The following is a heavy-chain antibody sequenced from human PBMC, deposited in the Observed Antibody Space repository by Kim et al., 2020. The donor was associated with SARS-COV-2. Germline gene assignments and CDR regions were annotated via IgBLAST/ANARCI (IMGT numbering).Heavy chain of an antibody. J-gene: IGHJ4*01. CDR1: GFSFSSYW. Sequence: GGSLRLSCVASGFSFSSYWMSWARQAPGKGLEWVAKIKEDGSEKYYVDSVKGRFTISRDNAESSVYMQMNSLRAEDTAVYYCARYYCITSSCYMFDYWG. CDR3: ARYYCITSSCYMFDY. V-gene: IGHV3-7*03. D-gene: IGHD2-2*02. CDR2: IKEDGSEK.